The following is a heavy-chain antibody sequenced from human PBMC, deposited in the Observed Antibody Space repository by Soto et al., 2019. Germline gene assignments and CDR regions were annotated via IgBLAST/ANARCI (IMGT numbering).Heavy chain of an antibody. V-gene: IGHV1-69*06. CDR3: ARDLGYCSSTSCYAGDY. CDR2: IIPIFGTA. J-gene: IGHJ4*02. CDR1: GGTFSSYA. D-gene: IGHD2-2*01. Sequence: SVKVSCKASGGTFSSYAISWVRRAPGQGLEWMGGIIPIFGTANYAQKFQGRVTITADKSTSTAYMELSSLRSEDTAVYYCARDLGYCSSTSCYAGDYWGQGTLVTVSS.